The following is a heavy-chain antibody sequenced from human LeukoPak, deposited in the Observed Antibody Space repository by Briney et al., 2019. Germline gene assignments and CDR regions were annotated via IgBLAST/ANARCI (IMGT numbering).Heavy chain of an antibody. V-gene: IGHV3-33*01. CDR2: IWYDGSNK. D-gene: IGHD3-22*01. CDR3: ARRDYYDSSDDWFDP. Sequence: GGSLRLSCAASGFTFSSYGMHWVRQAPGKGLEWVAVIWYDGSNKYYADSVKGRFTISRDNSKNTLYLQMNSLRAEDTAVYYCARRDYYDSSDDWFDPWGQGTLVTVSS. CDR1: GFTFSSYG. J-gene: IGHJ5*02.